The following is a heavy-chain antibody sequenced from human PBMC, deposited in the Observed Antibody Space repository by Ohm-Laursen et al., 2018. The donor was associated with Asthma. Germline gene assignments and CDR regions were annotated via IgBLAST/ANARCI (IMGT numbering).Heavy chain of an antibody. J-gene: IGHJ4*02. Sequence: SDTLSLTCTVSGGSISSGTYWWGWIRQPPGMGLEWIGSSSYSGSTYYNPPLRSRVTISVDTSKNQFSLKRTFVTAADTAVYYCARHSAGPNYWGLGALVTVSS. CDR2: SSYSGST. D-gene: IGHD6-13*01. CDR1: GGSISSGTYW. CDR3: ARHSAGPNY. V-gene: IGHV4-39*01.